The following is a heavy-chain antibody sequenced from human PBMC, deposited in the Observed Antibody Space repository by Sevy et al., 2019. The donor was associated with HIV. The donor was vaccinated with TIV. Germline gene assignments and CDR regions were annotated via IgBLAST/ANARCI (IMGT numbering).Heavy chain of an antibody. Sequence: GGSLRLSCAASGFTFSDHYMDWVRQAPGKGLEWVGRTRNKANSYTTEYAASVKGRFTISRDDSKNSLYLQMNSLKTEDTAVYYCARVGSGYKYDAFDIWGQGTMVTVSS. D-gene: IGHD5-12*01. J-gene: IGHJ3*02. CDR3: ARVGSGYKYDAFDI. CDR2: TRNKANSYTT. CDR1: GFTFSDHY. V-gene: IGHV3-72*01.